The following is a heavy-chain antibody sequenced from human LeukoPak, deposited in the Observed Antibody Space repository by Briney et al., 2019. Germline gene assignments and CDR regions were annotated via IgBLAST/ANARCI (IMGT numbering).Heavy chain of an antibody. CDR1: GFTFSNYW. Sequence: PGGSLRLSCAASGFTFSNYWMHWVRHAPGKGLEWVSGISWNSGSIGYADSVKGRFTISRDNAKNSLYLQMNSLRAEDTALYYCAKDLGKQQHLKVFDYWGQGTLVTVSS. J-gene: IGHJ4*02. CDR3: AKDLGKQQHLKVFDY. D-gene: IGHD6-13*01. CDR2: ISWNSGSI. V-gene: IGHV3-9*01.